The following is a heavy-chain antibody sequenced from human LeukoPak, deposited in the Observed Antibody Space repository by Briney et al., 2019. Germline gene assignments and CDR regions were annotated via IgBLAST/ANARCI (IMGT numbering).Heavy chain of an antibody. CDR1: GFTLSSYW. V-gene: IGHV3-7*05. CDR3: AKGGGRFED. J-gene: IGHJ4*02. D-gene: IGHD2-15*01. CDR2: IKEDGSDK. Sequence: GGSPRLSCAASGFTLSSYWMTWVRQAPGKGLEWVASIKEDGSDKSYVDSVKGRFTISRDSATNSLSLQMCSLRADDTAVYYCAKGGGRFEDWGQGTLVTVSS.